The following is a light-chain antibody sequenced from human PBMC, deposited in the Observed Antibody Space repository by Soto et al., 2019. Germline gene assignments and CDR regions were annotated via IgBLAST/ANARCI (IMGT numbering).Light chain of an antibody. J-gene: IGLJ2*01. Sequence: QSVLTQPPSASGTPGQRVNISCSGSSSDIGSNYVYWYRQFPGTAPKLLIQRNNQRPSGVPARFSGSKSGTSASLAISGLRSEDDADYYCGGWDDSLSGPVFGGGTKVTVL. V-gene: IGLV1-47*01. CDR3: GGWDDSLSGPV. CDR1: SSDIGSNY. CDR2: RNN.